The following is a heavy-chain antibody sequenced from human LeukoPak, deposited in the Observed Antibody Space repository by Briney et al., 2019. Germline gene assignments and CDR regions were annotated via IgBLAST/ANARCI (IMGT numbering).Heavy chain of an antibody. D-gene: IGHD6-6*01. V-gene: IGHV4-34*01. J-gene: IGHJ6*03. CDR3: ARVCQHKAARPDYYYMDV. CDR1: GGSFSGYY. CDR2: INHSGST. Sequence: SETLSLTCAVYGGSFSGYYCSWIRQPPGKGLEWIGEINHSGSTNYNPSLKSRVTISVDTSKNQFSLKLSSVTAADTAVYYCARVCQHKAARPDYYYMDVWGKGTTVTVSS.